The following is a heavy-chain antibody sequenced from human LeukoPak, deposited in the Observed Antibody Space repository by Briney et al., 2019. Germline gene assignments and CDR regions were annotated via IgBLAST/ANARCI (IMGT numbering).Heavy chain of an antibody. J-gene: IGHJ4*02. CDR3: ARGYYYDSSGYYQLDY. CDR1: GYTFTGYY. CDR2: INPNSGGT. D-gene: IGHD3-22*01. V-gene: IGHV1-2*02. Sequence: ASVKVSCKASGYTFTGYYMHWVRQAPGQGLEWMGWINPNSGGTHYAQKFQGRVTMTRDTSITTAYLELTRLRSDDAAVYYCARGYYYDSSGYYQLDYWGQGTLVTVSS.